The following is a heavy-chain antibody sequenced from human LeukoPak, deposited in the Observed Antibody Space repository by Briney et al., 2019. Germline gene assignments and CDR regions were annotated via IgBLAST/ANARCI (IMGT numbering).Heavy chain of an antibody. J-gene: IGHJ4*02. Sequence: GGSLTLSCAASGFTFSSYSMNWVRQAPGKGLEWVSSISSSSSYIYYADSVKGRFTISRDNAKNSLYLQMDSLRAEETAVYYCSSSYCSSTSCFGGQGTLVTVSS. D-gene: IGHD2-2*01. CDR1: GFTFSSYS. CDR3: SSSYCSSTSCF. CDR2: ISSSSSYI. V-gene: IGHV3-21*01.